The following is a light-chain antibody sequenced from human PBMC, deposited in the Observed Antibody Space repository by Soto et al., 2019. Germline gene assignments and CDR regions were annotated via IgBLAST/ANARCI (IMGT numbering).Light chain of an antibody. CDR3: QQYHSWPPRT. J-gene: IGKJ1*01. V-gene: IGKV3D-15*01. CDR1: QSVSSN. Sequence: EILITQSPTILSVSPVERATLSFVGSQSVSSNLAWYQQKPGQAPRLLIYGVYTRAPGIPARFSGSGSGTEFTLTISSLQSEDFAVYYCQQYHSWPPRTFGQGTKVDIK. CDR2: GVY.